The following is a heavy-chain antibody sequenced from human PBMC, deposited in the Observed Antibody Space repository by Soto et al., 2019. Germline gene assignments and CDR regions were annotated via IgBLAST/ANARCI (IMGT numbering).Heavy chain of an antibody. CDR1: GYTFTSYG. CDR3: ARGRDGDY. CDR2: ISAHNGNT. Sequence: QVHLVQSGAEVKKPGASVKVSCKGSGYTFTSYGITWVRQAPGQGLEWMGWISAHNGNTDYAQRLQGRVTVTRDTSTSTAYMGLRSLSSDDAAVYYCARGRDGDYWGQGALVTVSS. V-gene: IGHV1-18*01. D-gene: IGHD6-6*01. J-gene: IGHJ4*02.